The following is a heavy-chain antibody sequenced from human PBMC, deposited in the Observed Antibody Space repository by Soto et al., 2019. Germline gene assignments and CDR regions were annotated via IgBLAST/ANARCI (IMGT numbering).Heavy chain of an antibody. Sequence: SVKVSCKASGGTFSSYAISWVRQAPGQGLEWMGGIIPTFGTANYAQKFQGRVTITADKSTSTAYMELSSLRSEDTAVYYCARDPLGESLLDYWGQGTLVTVSS. V-gene: IGHV1-69*06. CDR1: GGTFSSYA. J-gene: IGHJ4*02. CDR2: IIPTFGTA. D-gene: IGHD3-10*01. CDR3: ARDPLGESLLDY.